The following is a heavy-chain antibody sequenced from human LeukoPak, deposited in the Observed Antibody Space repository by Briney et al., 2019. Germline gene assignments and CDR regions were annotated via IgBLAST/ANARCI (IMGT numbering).Heavy chain of an antibody. CDR1: GGSISSSSYY. Sequence: PSETLSLTCTVAGGSISSSSYYWGWIRQPPGKGLEWLGSFLYSGSTYYNPSLKSRVTISVDTSKNQFSLKLNSVTAADTAVYYCARQGCTSTSCYSDYWGQGTLVTVSS. CDR3: ARQGCTSTSCYSDY. J-gene: IGHJ4*02. CDR2: FLYSGST. D-gene: IGHD2-2*01. V-gene: IGHV4-39*01.